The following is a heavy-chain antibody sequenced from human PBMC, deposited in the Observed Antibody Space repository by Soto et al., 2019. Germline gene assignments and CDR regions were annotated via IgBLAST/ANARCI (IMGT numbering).Heavy chain of an antibody. J-gene: IGHJ6*02. D-gene: IGHD3-22*01. Sequence: QPGGSLRLSCAASGFTFHYYWMTWVRQAPGKGLEWVANVKPDGRATFYADSLKGRFTISRDNANNSVSLQMHSLRADDTAVYYCARDRERVTVNGGIALGAMEVWGHGTTVTVSS. CDR1: GFTFHYYW. V-gene: IGHV3-7*03. CDR3: ARDRERVTVNGGIALGAMEV. CDR2: VKPDGRAT.